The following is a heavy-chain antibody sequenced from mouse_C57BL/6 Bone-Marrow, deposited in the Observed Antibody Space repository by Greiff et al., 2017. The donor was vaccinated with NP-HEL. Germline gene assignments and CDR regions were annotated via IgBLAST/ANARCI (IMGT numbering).Heavy chain of an antibody. V-gene: IGHV1-72*01. CDR3: ARDYGSSFPYYLDY. J-gene: IGHJ2*01. CDR2: IDPNSGGT. D-gene: IGHD1-1*01. CDR1: GYTFTSYW. Sequence: VQLQQPGAELVKPGASVKLSCKASGYTFTSYWMHWVKQRPGRGLEWIGRIDPNSGGTKYNEKFKSKATLTVDKPSSTAYLQLSSLTAEDSAVYYCARDYGSSFPYYLDYRGQGTTLTVSS.